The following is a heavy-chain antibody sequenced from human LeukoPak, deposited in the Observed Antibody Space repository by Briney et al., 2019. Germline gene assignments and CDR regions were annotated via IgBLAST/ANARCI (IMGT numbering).Heavy chain of an antibody. D-gene: IGHD6-19*01. CDR3: ARDTYSSGFDGLDY. Sequence: PGGSLRLSCAASGFTFSSYSMNWVRQAPGKGLEWVAVIWYDGSNKYYADSVKGRFTISRDNSKNTLYLQMNSLRAEDTAVYYCARDTYSSGFDGLDYWGQGTLVTVSS. V-gene: IGHV3-33*08. CDR1: GFTFSSYS. CDR2: IWYDGSNK. J-gene: IGHJ4*02.